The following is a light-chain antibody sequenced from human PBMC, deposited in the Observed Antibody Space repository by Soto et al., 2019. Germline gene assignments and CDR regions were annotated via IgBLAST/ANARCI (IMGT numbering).Light chain of an antibody. V-gene: IGKV1-5*03. Sequence: DIQMTQSPSTLSGSVGDRVTITCRASQTISSGLAWYKQKPGKAPKLLIYKASTLKSGVPSRFSGSGSGTEFTLTISSLQPDDFATYYCQHYNSYSEAFGQGTKVEL. J-gene: IGKJ1*01. CDR3: QHYNSYSEA. CDR1: QTISSG. CDR2: KAS.